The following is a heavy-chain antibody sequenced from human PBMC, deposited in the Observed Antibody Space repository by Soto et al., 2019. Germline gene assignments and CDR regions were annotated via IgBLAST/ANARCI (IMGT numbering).Heavy chain of an antibody. J-gene: IGHJ5*02. CDR1: GFTFKNFA. D-gene: IGHD3-10*01. V-gene: IGHV3-23*01. CDR3: AKDAVAYNGEWDWFDL. CDR2: IGGSGSGA. Sequence: EVQLLESGVGLVQPGGSLRLSCAASGFTFKNFAVSWVRQAPGKGMAWVSAIGGSGSGANYADSVKGRFTVSRDDSKSTLYLHMSGLRVDDTALYYCAKDAVAYNGEWDWFDLWVQGTLVIVSS.